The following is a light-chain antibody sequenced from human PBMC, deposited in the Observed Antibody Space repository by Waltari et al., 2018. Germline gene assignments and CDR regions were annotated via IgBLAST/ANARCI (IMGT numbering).Light chain of an antibody. Sequence: RSDIGAYNFVSWFQQLPGQAPRLLISEATKRPSGVSYRFSGSKSGNTASLSISDLQAEDEADYYCCSYVGGSRVLFGGGTKLTV. CDR3: CSYVGGSRVL. J-gene: IGLJ2*01. CDR1: RSDIGAYNF. CDR2: EAT. V-gene: IGLV2-23*01.